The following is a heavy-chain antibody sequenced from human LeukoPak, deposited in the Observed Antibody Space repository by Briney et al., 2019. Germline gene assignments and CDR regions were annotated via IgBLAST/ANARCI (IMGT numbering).Heavy chain of an antibody. CDR2: INHSGNT. D-gene: IGHD3-16*02. CDR1: GGSFNAYY. J-gene: IGHJ6*03. Sequence: PSETLSLTCAVYGGSFNAYYWTWIRQTPGKGLEWIGEINHSGNTNYNPSLGSRVTISADTSKNQFSLNLGSVTAADTAIYYCARGLRFIQGPGYYYMDVWGKGTTVTVSS. V-gene: IGHV4-34*01. CDR3: ARGLRFIQGPGYYYMDV.